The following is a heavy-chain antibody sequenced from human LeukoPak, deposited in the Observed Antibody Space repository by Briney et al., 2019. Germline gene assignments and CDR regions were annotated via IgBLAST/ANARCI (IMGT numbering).Heavy chain of an antibody. J-gene: IGHJ4*02. Sequence: ASVKVSCKASGYTFTGYYMHWVRQAPGQGLEWMGWINPNSGGTNYAQKLQGRVTMTTDTSTSTAYMELRSLRSDDTAVYYCARGPQPGGGYSGYDLDYWGQGTLVTVSS. D-gene: IGHD5-12*01. V-gene: IGHV1-2*02. CDR3: ARGPQPGGGYSGYDLDY. CDR1: GYTFTGYY. CDR2: INPNSGGT.